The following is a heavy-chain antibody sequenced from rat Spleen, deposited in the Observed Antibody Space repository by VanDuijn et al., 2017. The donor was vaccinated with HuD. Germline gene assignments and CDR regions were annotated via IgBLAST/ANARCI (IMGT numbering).Heavy chain of an antibody. Sequence: EVQLVESGGGLVQPGSPLKLSCAASGFTFSDYYMAWVRQAPKKGLEWIASISTGGTNTYYRGSVKGRFTISRDNAKNTQYLQMDSLRSEDTATYYCTRGYVMDAWGQGASVTVSS. J-gene: IGHJ4*01. CDR3: TRGYVMDA. V-gene: IGHV5S13*01. CDR1: GFTFSDYY. CDR2: ISTGGTNT.